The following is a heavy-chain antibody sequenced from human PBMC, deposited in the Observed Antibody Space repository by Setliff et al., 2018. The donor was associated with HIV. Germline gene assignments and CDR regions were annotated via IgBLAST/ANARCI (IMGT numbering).Heavy chain of an antibody. CDR3: ARRIAYGTDYDYHYYMDV. CDR2: ISANNGAT. V-gene: IGHV1-18*01. CDR1: GYTFTNHG. Sequence: ASVKVSCMASGYTFTNHGFSWVRQAPGQGLEWMGWISANNGATRYAQNFQERVTLTTDTSTSTAYMELRSLTSDDTAMYFCARRIAYGTDYDYHYYMDVWATGTTVTVSS. J-gene: IGHJ6*03. D-gene: IGHD3-10*01.